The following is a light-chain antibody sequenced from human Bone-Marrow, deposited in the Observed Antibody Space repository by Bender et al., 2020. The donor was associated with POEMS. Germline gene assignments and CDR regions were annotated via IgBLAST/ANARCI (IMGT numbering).Light chain of an antibody. CDR1: SSDVGGYKD. CDR2: YVS. Sequence: QSALTQPASVSGSPGQSITISCTGTSSDVGGYKDVSWYQQHPGKAPKLMIYYVSNRPSGVSNRFSGSKSGNTASLTISGLQAEDEADYYCCSYAGSNILIFGGGTKVTVL. V-gene: IGLV2-14*01. CDR3: CSYAGSNILI. J-gene: IGLJ2*01.